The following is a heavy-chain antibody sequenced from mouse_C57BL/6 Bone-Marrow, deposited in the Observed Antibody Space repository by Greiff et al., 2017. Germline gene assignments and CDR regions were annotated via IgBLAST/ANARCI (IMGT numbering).Heavy chain of an antibody. V-gene: IGHV1-39*01. CDR3: ARGDDYDYAMDY. J-gene: IGHJ4*01. CDR1: GYSFTDYN. D-gene: IGHD2-4*01. CDR2: INPNYGTT. Sequence: LVESGPELVKPGASVKISCKASGYSFTDYNMNWVKQSNGKSLEWIGIINPNYGTTSYNQKFKGKATLTVDQSSSTAYMQLNSLTSEDSAVYYCARGDDYDYAMDYWGQGTSVTVSS.